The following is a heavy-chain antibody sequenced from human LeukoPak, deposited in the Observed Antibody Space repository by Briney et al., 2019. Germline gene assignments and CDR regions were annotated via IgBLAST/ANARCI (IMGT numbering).Heavy chain of an antibody. D-gene: IGHD3-3*01. CDR2: ISYDGSNK. CDR3: ARGTIGQYYFDY. CDR1: GFTFSSYA. J-gene: IGHJ4*02. V-gene: IGHV3-30-3*01. Sequence: GRSLRLSCAASGFTFSSYAMHWVHQAPGMGLEWVAVISYDGSNKYYADSVKGRFTISRDNSKNTLYLQMNSLRAEDTAVYYCARGTIGQYYFDYWGQGTLVTVSS.